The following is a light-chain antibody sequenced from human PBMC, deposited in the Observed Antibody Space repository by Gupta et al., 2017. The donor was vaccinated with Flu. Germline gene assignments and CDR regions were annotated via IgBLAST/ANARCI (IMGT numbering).Light chain of an antibody. Sequence: EIVMTQSPASLSVSPAERATLSCRASQPVGRNSARYQQKPGQAPRLLICGASTRATAIPARFSGSGCGREFTLTISSRQSEDFAVYCCQQYRNWAPIPFGQGTRLEIK. CDR3: QQYRNWAPIP. V-gene: IGKV3-15*01. CDR1: QPVGRN. J-gene: IGKJ5*01. CDR2: GAS.